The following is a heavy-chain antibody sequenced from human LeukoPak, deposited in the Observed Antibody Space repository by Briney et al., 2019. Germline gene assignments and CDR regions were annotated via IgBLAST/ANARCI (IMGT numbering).Heavy chain of an antibody. CDR3: ARGRVAAAGTPGY. V-gene: IGHV4-34*01. J-gene: IGHJ4*02. CDR1: GGSFSGYY. D-gene: IGHD6-13*01. CDR2: INHSGST. Sequence: SETLSLTCAVYGGSFSGYYWSWIRQPPGKGLEWIGEINHSGSTNYNPSLKSRVTISVDTPKNQFSLKLSSVTAADTAVYYCARGRVAAAGTPGYWGQGTLVTVSS.